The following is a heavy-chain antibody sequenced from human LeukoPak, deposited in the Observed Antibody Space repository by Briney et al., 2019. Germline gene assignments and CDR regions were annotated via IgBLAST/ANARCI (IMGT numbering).Heavy chain of an antibody. CDR2: ISYDGSNK. D-gene: IGHD3-10*01. CDR3: AKDNYYGSGSYYSFLYGMDV. CDR1: GFTFSSYG. Sequence: GGSLRLSCAASGFTFSSYGMHWVRQAPGKGLEWVAVISYDGSNKYYADSVKGRFTTSRDNSKNTLYLQMNSLRAEDTAVYYCAKDNYYGSGSYYSFLYGMDVWGKGTTVTVSS. J-gene: IGHJ6*04. V-gene: IGHV3-30*18.